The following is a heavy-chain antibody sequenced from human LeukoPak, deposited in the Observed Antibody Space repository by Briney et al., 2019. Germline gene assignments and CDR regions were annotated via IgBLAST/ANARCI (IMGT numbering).Heavy chain of an antibody. CDR2: INPIDGAT. V-gene: IGHV1-46*01. J-gene: IGHJ5*02. CDR3: ARDFAVSSSWAWRLFFS. D-gene: IGHD6-13*01. CDR1: GYTFTSYY. Sequence: ASVKVSCKASGYTFTSYYMHWVRQAPGQGLEWMGLINPIDGATTYAQKFQGRVTVSRDTSTSTVYMELSSLTSDDTAIYYCARDFAVSSSWAWRLFFSWGQGTLVAVSS.